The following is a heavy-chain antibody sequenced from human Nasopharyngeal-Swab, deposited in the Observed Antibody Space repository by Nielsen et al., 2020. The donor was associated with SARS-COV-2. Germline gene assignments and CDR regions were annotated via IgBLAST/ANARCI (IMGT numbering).Heavy chain of an antibody. Sequence: SETLSLTCTVSGGSINSGAYYWSWIRQHPGKGLEWIGYIYYSGSTYYNPSLKSRVTISVDTSKNQFSLKLSSVTAADMAVYYCARARITMIVVVDAFDIWGQGTMVTVSS. CDR2: IYYSGST. CDR1: GGSINSGAYY. V-gene: IGHV4-31*03. CDR3: ARARITMIVVVDAFDI. D-gene: IGHD3-22*01. J-gene: IGHJ3*02.